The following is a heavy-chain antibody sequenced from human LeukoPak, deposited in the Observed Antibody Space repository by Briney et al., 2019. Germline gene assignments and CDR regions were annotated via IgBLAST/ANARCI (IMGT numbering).Heavy chain of an antibody. V-gene: IGHV3-23*01. CDR1: GVTLSNYA. D-gene: IGHD1-26*01. CDR3: AKDRTVGASYWYFDL. CDR2: ISSSGSGGNT. Sequence: GGPLRLSCVASGVTLSNYAMSWARQAPGKGVEWVSGISSSGSGGNTYYADSVKGRFTISRDSSRNTLFLHMNTLRAEDTAIYYCAKDRTVGASYWYFDLWGRGTLVTVSS. J-gene: IGHJ2*01.